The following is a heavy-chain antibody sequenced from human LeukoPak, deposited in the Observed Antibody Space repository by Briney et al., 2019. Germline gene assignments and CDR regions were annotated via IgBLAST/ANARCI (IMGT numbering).Heavy chain of an antibody. V-gene: IGHV1-69*01. CDR1: GATFSDFV. CDR2: ISPLLGAS. D-gene: IGHD3-9*01. CDR3: ATYDVLTGFEY. Sequence: SVKVSCKASGATFSDFVISWVRQAPGQGLNWMGGISPLLGASKRTQKFQDRATITADESTSTAYMELSDLRPADTAVYYCATYDVLTGFEYWGQGTLVTVSS. J-gene: IGHJ4*02.